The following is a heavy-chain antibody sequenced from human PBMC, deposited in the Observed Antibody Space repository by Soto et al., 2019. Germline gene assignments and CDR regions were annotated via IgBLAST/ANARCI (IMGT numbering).Heavy chain of an antibody. CDR2: INAGNGNT. V-gene: IGHV1-3*01. J-gene: IGHJ4*02. D-gene: IGHD2-15*01. CDR1: GYTFTSYA. CDR3: ARARYCSGGSCFYLFDY. Sequence: ASVKVSCKASGYTFTSYAMHWVRQAPGQRLEWMGWINAGNGNTKYSQKFQGRVTITRDTSASTAYMELSSLRSEDTAVYYCARARYCSGGSCFYLFDYWGQGTLLTVSS.